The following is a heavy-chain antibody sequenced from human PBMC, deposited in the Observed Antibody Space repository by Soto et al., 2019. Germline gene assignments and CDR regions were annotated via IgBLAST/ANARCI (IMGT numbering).Heavy chain of an antibody. V-gene: IGHV3-30-3*01. CDR3: ARAGCDGGTCYTLVGLRYGMDV. D-gene: IGHD2-15*01. J-gene: IGHJ6*02. Sequence: QVQLVESGGGVVQPGGSLSLSCAASGLTFSSYAMYWVRQAPGKGLEWVAFISYDGNNKHYADSVKGRFTIARDNSKNTLYLQMNSLRAEDTAVYYCARAGCDGGTCYTLVGLRYGMDVWGQGTTVTVSS. CDR2: ISYDGNNK. CDR1: GLTFSSYA.